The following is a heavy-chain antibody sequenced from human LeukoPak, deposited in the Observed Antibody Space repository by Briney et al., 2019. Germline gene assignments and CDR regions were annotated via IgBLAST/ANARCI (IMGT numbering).Heavy chain of an antibody. D-gene: IGHD3-3*01. V-gene: IGHV1-18*01. CDR2: ISAYNGNT. CDR3: ARDLLIRFFRYYYYGMDV. CDR1: GYTFTSYG. J-gene: IGHJ6*02. Sequence: GASVKVSCRASGYTFTSYGISWVRQAPGQGLEWMGWISAYNGNTNYAQKLQGGVTMTTDTSTSTAYMELRSLRSDDTAVYYCARDLLIRFFRYYYYGMDVWGQGTTVTVSS.